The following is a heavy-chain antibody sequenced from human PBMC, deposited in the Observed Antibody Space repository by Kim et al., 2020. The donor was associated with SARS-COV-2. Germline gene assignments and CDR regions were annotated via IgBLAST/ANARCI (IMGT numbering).Heavy chain of an antibody. V-gene: IGHV1-69*04. J-gene: IGHJ4*02. Sequence: SVKVSCKASGGTFSSYAISWVRQAPGQGLEWMGRIIPILGIANYAQKFQGRVTITADKSTSTAYMELSSLRSEDTAVYYCATSRYYGSGSYYTPPAEFDYWGQGTLVTVSS. D-gene: IGHD3-10*01. CDR1: GGTFSSYA. CDR2: IIPILGIA. CDR3: ATSRYYGSGSYYTPPAEFDY.